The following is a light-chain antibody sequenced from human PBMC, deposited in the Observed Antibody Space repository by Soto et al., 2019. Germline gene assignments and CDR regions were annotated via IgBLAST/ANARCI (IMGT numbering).Light chain of an antibody. CDR3: QQYGSSPPT. CDR2: GAS. Sequence: EIVLTQSPGTLSLSPGERATLSCRASQSVSQNFLAWYQQKPGQAPRLLINGASSRATGIPDRFSGSGSGTDVSLTIDRLEPEDFAVYFCQQYGSSPPTVGGGTKVAIK. V-gene: IGKV3-20*01. J-gene: IGKJ4*01. CDR1: QSVSQNF.